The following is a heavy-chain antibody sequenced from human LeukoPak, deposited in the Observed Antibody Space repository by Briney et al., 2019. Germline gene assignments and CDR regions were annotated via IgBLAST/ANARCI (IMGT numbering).Heavy chain of an antibody. D-gene: IGHD4/OR15-4a*01. CDR2: ISSGSSYI. Sequence: PGGSLRLSCAASGFTFSSYSMNWVRQAPGEGLEWVSSISSGSSYIYYADSVKGRFTISRDNAKNSLYLQMNSLRAEDTAVYYCARTDGASDAFDIWGQGTMVTVSS. CDR3: ARTDGASDAFDI. CDR1: GFTFSSYS. J-gene: IGHJ3*02. V-gene: IGHV3-21*01.